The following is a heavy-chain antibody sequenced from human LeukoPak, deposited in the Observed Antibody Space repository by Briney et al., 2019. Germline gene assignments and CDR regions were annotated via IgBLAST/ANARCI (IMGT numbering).Heavy chain of an antibody. CDR2: INHSGST. D-gene: IGHD3-22*01. CDR3: ARGRXXSSGYYPNYYYYYYMDV. V-gene: IGHV4-34*01. CDR1: GGSFSGYY. Sequence: SETLSLTCTVYGGSFSGYYWSWIRQPPGKGLEWIGEINHSGSTNYNPSLKSRVTISVDTSKNQFSLKLSSVTSADTAVYYCARGRXXSSGYYPNYYYYYYMDVWGKGTTVTVSS. J-gene: IGHJ6*03.